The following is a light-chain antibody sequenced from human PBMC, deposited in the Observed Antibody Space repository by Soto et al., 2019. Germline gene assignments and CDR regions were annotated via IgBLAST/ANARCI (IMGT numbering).Light chain of an antibody. J-gene: IGLJ3*02. CDR1: SSDVGGYNY. CDR3: SSFTSTNTWV. Sequence: QSVLTQPASVSGSPGQSITISCTGTSSDVGGYNYVSWYQQHPGKAPKLLIYEVSNRPSGVSDRFSVSKSGNTASLTISGLQVEDEADYYCSSFTSTNTWVFGGGTKPTVL. CDR2: EVS. V-gene: IGLV2-14*01.